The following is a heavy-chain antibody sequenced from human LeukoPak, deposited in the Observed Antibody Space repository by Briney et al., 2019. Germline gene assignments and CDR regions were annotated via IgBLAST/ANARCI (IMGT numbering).Heavy chain of an antibody. CDR2: ISYTGSS. V-gene: IGHV4-59*08. J-gene: IGHJ4*02. D-gene: IGHD4-23*01. CDR3: ARSLLDYGDKSSWPTHFDN. CDR1: GGSISSDD. Sequence: PSETLSLTCTVSGGSISSDDWNWIRQPPGKGLEWIRYISYTGSSKYDASLNSRVTISTDTSRKQFSLKLSSVTAADAAVYYCARSLLDYGDKSSWPTHFDNWGQGTLVTVSS.